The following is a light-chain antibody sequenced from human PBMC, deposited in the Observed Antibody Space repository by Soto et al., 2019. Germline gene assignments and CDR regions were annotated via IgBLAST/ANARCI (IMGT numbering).Light chain of an antibody. CDR2: GAS. V-gene: IGKV1-39*01. CDR1: QRISSY. J-gene: IGKJ4*01. Sequence: DIQMTQSPSSLSASVGDRVTITCRASQRISSYLNWYQQKPGKAPKLLMYGASSLQSGVPSRFSGRGSGTDFTLTISSLQPEDYATYYCQQSYNALLTFGGGTKVEIK. CDR3: QQSYNALLT.